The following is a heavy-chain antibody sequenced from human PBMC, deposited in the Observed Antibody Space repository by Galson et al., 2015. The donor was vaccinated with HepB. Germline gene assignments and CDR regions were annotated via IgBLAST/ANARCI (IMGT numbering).Heavy chain of an antibody. CDR1: GYTFTGYY. Sequence: SVKVSCKASGYTFTGYYMHWVRQAPGQGLEWMGRINPNSGGTNYAQKFQGRVTMTRDTSISTAYMELSRLRSDDTAVYYCARDPPGADSSHWGYYYGMDVWGQGTTVTVSS. CDR3: ARDPPGADSSHWGYYYGMDV. V-gene: IGHV1-2*06. D-gene: IGHD6-13*01. CDR2: INPNSGGT. J-gene: IGHJ6*02.